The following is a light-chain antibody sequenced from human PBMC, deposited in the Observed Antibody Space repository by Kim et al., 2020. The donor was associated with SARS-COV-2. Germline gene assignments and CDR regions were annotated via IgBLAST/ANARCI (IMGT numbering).Light chain of an antibody. Sequence: PLSSRSLHSLTTTSFAWYQQRPGQPPRLLIYSASIRAFGIPDRFSGSGSGTDFTLTISSLEPEDFAVYYCQDYCSSPLTFGGGTKVDIK. CDR2: SAS. CDR1: HSLTTTS. J-gene: IGKJ4*01. CDR3: QDYCSSPLT. V-gene: IGKV3-20*01.